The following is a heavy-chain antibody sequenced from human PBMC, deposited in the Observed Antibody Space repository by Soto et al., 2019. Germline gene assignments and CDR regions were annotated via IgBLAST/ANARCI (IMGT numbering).Heavy chain of an antibody. Sequence: ASVKVSCKASGYTLTSYAMHWVRQAPGQRLEWKGRINAGNGNTKYSQKFQGRVTITRDTSASTAYMELSSLRSEDTDVYYCPERGTVVRGVIIFLNWFDPWGQGTLVTVSS. D-gene: IGHD3-10*01. V-gene: IGHV1-3*01. CDR2: INAGNGNT. J-gene: IGHJ5*02. CDR3: PERGTVVRGVIIFLNWFDP. CDR1: GYTLTSYA.